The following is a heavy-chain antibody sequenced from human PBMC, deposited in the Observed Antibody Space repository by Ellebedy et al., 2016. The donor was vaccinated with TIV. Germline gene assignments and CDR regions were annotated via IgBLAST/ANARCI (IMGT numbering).Heavy chain of an antibody. CDR2: INSDGSST. CDR3: ARGRIAVADSSGSDWFDP. J-gene: IGHJ5*02. Sequence: GGSLRLSCAASGFTFSRYWMHWVRQAPGKGLVWVSRINSDGSSTNYADSVKGRFTISRDNAKNTLYLQMNSLRVEDTAVYYCARGRIAVADSSGSDWFDPWGQGTLVTVSS. CDR1: GFTFSRYW. D-gene: IGHD6-19*01. V-gene: IGHV3-74*01.